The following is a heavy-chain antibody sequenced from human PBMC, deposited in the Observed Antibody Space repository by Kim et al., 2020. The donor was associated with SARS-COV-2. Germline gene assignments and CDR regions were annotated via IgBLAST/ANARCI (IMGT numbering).Heavy chain of an antibody. V-gene: IGHV3-9*01. CDR2: ISWNSGSI. Sequence: GGSLRLSCAASGFTFDDYAMHWVRQAPGKGLEWVSGISWNSGSIGYADSVKGRFTISRDNAKNSLYLQMNSLRAEDTALYYCAKDTVAFDIWGQGTMVTVS. CDR3: AKDTVAFDI. CDR1: GFTFDDYA. J-gene: IGHJ3*02.